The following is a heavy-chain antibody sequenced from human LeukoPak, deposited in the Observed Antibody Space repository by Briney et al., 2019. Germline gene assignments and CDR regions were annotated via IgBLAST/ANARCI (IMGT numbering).Heavy chain of an antibody. J-gene: IGHJ5*02. CDR2: INHSGST. CDR3: VGSSYCSGGSCYSGPAP. Sequence: KPSETLSLTCAVYGGSFSGYYWSWIRQPPGKGLEWIGEINHSGSTNYNPSLKSRVTISVDTSKNQFSLKLSSVTAADTAVYYCVGSSYCSGGSCYSGPAPWGQGTLVTVSS. CDR1: GGSFSGYY. D-gene: IGHD2-15*01. V-gene: IGHV4-34*01.